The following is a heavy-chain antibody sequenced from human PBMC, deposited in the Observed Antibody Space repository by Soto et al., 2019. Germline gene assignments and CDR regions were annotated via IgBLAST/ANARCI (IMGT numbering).Heavy chain of an antibody. Sequence: QVQLVQSGAEVKKPGASVKVSCKASGYTFTSYAMHWVRQAPGQRLEWMGWINAGNGNTKYSQKFQGRVTITRDTSATTAYMELSSLRSEDTAVYYCASGEMMTTVTTVDYFQHWGQGTLVTVSS. J-gene: IGHJ1*01. CDR2: INAGNGNT. D-gene: IGHD4-17*01. CDR1: GYTFTSYA. V-gene: IGHV1-3*01. CDR3: ASGEMMTTVTTVDYFQH.